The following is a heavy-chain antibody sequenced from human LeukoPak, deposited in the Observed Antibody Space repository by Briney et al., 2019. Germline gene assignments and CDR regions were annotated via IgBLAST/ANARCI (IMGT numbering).Heavy chain of an antibody. CDR1: GYTLTELS. D-gene: IGHD6-19*01. J-gene: IGHJ4*02. CDR2: FDPEDGET. CDR3: ATTIGWGYYFDY. Sequence: GASVKVSCKVSGYTLTELSMHWVRQAPGKGLEWMGGFDPEDGETIYAQKFQGRVTMTEDTSTDTAYMELSSLRSEDTAVYYCATTIGWGYYFDYWGQGTLVTVSS. V-gene: IGHV1-24*01.